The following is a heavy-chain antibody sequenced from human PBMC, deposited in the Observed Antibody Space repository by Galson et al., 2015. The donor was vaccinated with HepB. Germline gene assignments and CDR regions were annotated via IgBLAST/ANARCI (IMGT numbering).Heavy chain of an antibody. D-gene: IGHD6-19*01. Sequence: ETLSLTCTVSGGSISSYYWSWIRQPPGKGLEWIGYIYYSGSTNYNPSLKSRVTISVDTSKNQFSLKLSSVTAADTAVYYCARDLSIAVAGRGYGMDVWGQGTTVTVSS. CDR3: ARDLSIAVAGRGYGMDV. V-gene: IGHV4-59*01. J-gene: IGHJ6*02. CDR1: GGSISSYY. CDR2: IYYSGST.